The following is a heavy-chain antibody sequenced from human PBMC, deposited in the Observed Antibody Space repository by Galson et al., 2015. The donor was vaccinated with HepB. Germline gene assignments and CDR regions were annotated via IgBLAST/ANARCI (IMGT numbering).Heavy chain of an antibody. Sequence: SVKVSCKASGYTFTSYDINWVRQATGQGLEWMGWMNPNSGNTGYAQKFQGRVTMTRNTSISTAYMELSSLRSEDTAVYYCARGLRVQFRAQPRPLPVYWGQGTLVTVSS. D-gene: IGHD1-1*01. CDR1: GYTFTSYD. V-gene: IGHV1-8*01. J-gene: IGHJ4*02. CDR2: MNPNSGNT. CDR3: ARGLRVQFRAQPRPLPVY.